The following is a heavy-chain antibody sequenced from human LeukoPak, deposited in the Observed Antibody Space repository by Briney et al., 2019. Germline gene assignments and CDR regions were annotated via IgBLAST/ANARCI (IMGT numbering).Heavy chain of an antibody. D-gene: IGHD3-10*01. CDR1: GSPFTEYW. CDR3: ARHAYGLGTPRYWFDP. J-gene: IGHJ5*02. Sequence: GESLKISCYISGSPFTEYWIGWMRLMPGKGLEWVGMIFPGDSDTRYSPYFQGQVTISADKSINTAYLQWRSLKASDSAMYFCARHAYGLGTPRYWFDPWGQGT. V-gene: IGHV5-51*01. CDR2: IFPGDSDT.